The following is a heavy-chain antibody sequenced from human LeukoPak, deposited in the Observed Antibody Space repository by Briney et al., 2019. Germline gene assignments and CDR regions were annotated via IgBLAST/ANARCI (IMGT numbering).Heavy chain of an antibody. CDR2: ISDTGGFT. V-gene: IGHV3-23*01. Sequence: GGSLRLSCAASVFTFTRYAMTWVRQAPGKGLEWASTISDTGGFTFYADSVKGRFTISRDNSKNTLYLQMNSLRADDTAVYYCANAPTGTYRFDYWGQGTLVTVSS. CDR3: ANAPTGTYRFDY. J-gene: IGHJ4*02. CDR1: VFTFTRYA. D-gene: IGHD4-17*01.